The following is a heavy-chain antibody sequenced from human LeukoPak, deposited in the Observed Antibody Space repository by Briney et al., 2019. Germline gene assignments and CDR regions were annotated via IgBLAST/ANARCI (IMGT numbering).Heavy chain of an antibody. Sequence: ASVKVSCKASGYTFTGYYIHWVRQVPRQGLEWVGWINPNNGGTKYAEKFQGGDTMTRDTSISTAYMELSRLRADDTALYFCARGMYYDSSGPSDVFDIWGQGTMVSVPA. J-gene: IGHJ3*02. CDR1: GYTFTGYY. D-gene: IGHD3-22*01. CDR3: ARGMYYDSSGPSDVFDI. V-gene: IGHV1-2*02. CDR2: INPNNGGT.